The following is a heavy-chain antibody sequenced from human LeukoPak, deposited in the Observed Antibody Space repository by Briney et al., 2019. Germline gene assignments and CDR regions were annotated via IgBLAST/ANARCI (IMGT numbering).Heavy chain of an antibody. CDR1: GGSISNSNYY. D-gene: IGHD6-19*01. CDR2: IYYSGSI. Sequence: SETLSLTCTVSGGSISNSNYYWGWIRQPPGKGLEWIGSIYYSGSIYYNTSLKSRVTISVGTSKNQFSLKLSSMTAADTAVYYCARTRIAVAGVDDYWGQGTLVTVSS. CDR3: ARTRIAVAGVDDY. V-gene: IGHV4-39*01. J-gene: IGHJ4*02.